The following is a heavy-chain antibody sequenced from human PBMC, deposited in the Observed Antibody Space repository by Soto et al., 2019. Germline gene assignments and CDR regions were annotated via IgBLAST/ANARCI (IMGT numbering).Heavy chain of an antibody. CDR1: GDSITGSF. J-gene: IGHJ5*02. V-gene: IGHV4-59*01. CDR3: TRDARLGSP. D-gene: IGHD6-19*01. CDR2: VFYSGTT. Sequence: PSETLSLTCTVSGDSITGSFWSWIRQPPGKRLEWIGYVFYSGTTKYNPSLKGRVTMSVDTSKSQISLKLKSVTAADTAVYYCTRDARLGSPWGQGTLVTVSS.